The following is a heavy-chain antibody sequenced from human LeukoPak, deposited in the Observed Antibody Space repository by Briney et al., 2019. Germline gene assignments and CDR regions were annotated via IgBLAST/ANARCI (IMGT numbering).Heavy chain of an antibody. D-gene: IGHD6-13*01. CDR2: ITSTGGST. V-gene: IGHV3-23*01. J-gene: IGHJ6*03. Sequence: GGSLRLSCAASGFTFSSYAMNWVRQAPGKGLEWVSAITSTGGSTYYADSVKGRFTISRDNSKNTLYLQMNSLKASDTAMYYCARGVSGVKAAGTYYYYYMDVWGKGTTVTVSS. CDR3: ARGVSGVKAAGTYYYYYMDV. CDR1: GFTFSSYA.